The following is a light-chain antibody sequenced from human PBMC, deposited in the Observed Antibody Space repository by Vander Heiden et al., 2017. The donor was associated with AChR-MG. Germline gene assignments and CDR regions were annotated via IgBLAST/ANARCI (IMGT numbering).Light chain of an antibody. CDR1: QGISSD. Sequence: HLTQSPSSLSASVGDRVTITCRASQGISSDLAWYQQKPGKAPKLLIYAASTWQSGVPSRFSGSGSGTDFTLTISSLQPEDFATYYCQQLNSYPPWTFGQGTKVEIK. CDR3: QQLNSYPPWT. J-gene: IGKJ1*01. CDR2: AAS. V-gene: IGKV1-9*01.